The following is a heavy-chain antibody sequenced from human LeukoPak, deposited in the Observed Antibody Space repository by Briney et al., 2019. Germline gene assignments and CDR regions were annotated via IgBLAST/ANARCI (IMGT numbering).Heavy chain of an antibody. Sequence: PGGSLRLSCAASGFTFSGYGMSWVRQAPGKGLEWVASINQDQSAKFYVDSVRGRFTISRDNAQNSLFLQMNSLRAEDTAFYYCAKLLRDVTIYDFWGQGALVTVSS. CDR3: AKLLRDVTIYDF. J-gene: IGHJ4*01. CDR1: GFTFSGYG. V-gene: IGHV3-7*01. D-gene: IGHD4-23*01. CDR2: INQDQSAK.